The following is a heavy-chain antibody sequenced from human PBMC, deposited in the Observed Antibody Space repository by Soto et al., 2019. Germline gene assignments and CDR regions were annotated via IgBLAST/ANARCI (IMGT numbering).Heavy chain of an antibody. D-gene: IGHD4-4*01. V-gene: IGHV3-23*01. CDR1: GFTFSSYT. Sequence: GGSLRLSCAASGFTFSSYTMSWVRQAPGKGLEWVSAISGSGGSTYYADSVKGRFTISRDNSKNTLYLQMNSLRAEDTAVYYCAKLGDYSNLYYFDYWGQGTLVTVSS. CDR2: ISGSGGST. J-gene: IGHJ4*02. CDR3: AKLGDYSNLYYFDY.